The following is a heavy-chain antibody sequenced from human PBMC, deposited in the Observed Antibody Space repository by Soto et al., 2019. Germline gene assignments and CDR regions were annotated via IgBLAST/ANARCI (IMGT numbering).Heavy chain of an antibody. CDR2: IYYTGST. CDR3: ARTMYCNAGSCYFGGLDF. J-gene: IGHJ4*01. V-gene: IGHV4-61*03. Sequence: PSETLSLTCTVSGGSVSSSSYYWSWIRQPPGKGLEWIAYIYYTGSTNYNPSLRSRVTISLDTSKNHFSLELSSVTAADTAGYYCARTMYCNAGSCYFGGLDFWGHGTLATVSS. D-gene: IGHD2-15*01. CDR1: GGSVSSSSYY.